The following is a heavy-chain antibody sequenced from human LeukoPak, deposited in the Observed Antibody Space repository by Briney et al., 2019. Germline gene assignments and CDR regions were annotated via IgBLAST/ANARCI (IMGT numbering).Heavy chain of an antibody. Sequence: GGSLRLSCAASGFIVSSTYMSWVRQAPGKGLEWVSGVDTGAGTFYANSVMGRFIISRDNSKNTLYLQMNNLRAEDTALYYCARQLGYCSSTGCPRDWYFDLWGRGTLVTVSS. CDR1: GFIVSSTY. CDR3: ARQLGYCSSTGCPRDWYFDL. CDR2: VDTGAGT. J-gene: IGHJ2*01. V-gene: IGHV3-53*01. D-gene: IGHD2-2*01.